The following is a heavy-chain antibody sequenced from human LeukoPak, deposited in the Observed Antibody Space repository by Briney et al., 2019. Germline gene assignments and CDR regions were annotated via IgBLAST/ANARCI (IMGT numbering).Heavy chain of an antibody. J-gene: IGHJ4*02. Sequence: GGSLRLSCAASGFTFSSYAMHWVRQAPGKGLEWVAVISYDGSNKYYADSVKGRFTISRDNSKNTLYLQMNSLRAEDTAVYYYAKDRFWWSNYDNFKEQKSFDYWGQGTLVTVSS. CDR1: GFTFSSYA. CDR2: ISYDGSNK. CDR3: AKDRFWWSNYDNFKEQKSFDY. V-gene: IGHV3-30*04. D-gene: IGHD2-8*02.